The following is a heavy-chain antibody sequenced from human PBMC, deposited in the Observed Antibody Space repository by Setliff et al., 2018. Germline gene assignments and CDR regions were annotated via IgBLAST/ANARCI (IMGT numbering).Heavy chain of an antibody. CDR1: GGSVSSTSHY. D-gene: IGHD3-10*01. Sequence: KPSETLSLTCTVSGGSVSSTSHYWGWIRQAPGKGMEWIGSVYYSGYTYSKPSLQSRVSMSVDASKNQFSLKLASVTAADTAVYYCGGVDFTMIRGVVGHWGQGTLVTVSS. J-gene: IGHJ1*01. CDR3: GGVDFTMIRGVVGH. V-gene: IGHV4-39*07. CDR2: VYYSGYT.